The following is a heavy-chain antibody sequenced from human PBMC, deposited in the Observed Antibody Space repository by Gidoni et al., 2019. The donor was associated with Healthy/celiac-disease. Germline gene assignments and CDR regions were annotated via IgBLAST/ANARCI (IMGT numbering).Heavy chain of an antibody. Sequence: EVQLVEYGGGLLKPGRSLSLSCAASGSPFEDYDMHWVRQAPGKGLELVSGISWNSGSIGYADSVKGRFTISRDNAKNSLYLQMNSLRAEDTALYYCAKGLEPPEGSFDIWGQGTMVTVSS. J-gene: IGHJ3*02. D-gene: IGHD1-1*01. CDR1: GSPFEDYD. CDR2: ISWNSGSI. CDR3: AKGLEPPEGSFDI. V-gene: IGHV3-9*01.